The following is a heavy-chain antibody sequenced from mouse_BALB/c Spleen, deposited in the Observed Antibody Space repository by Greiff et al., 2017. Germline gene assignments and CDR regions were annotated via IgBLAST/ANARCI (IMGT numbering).Heavy chain of an antibody. CDR2: IWAGGST. CDR1: GFSLTSYG. V-gene: IGHV2-9*02. J-gene: IGHJ2*01. Sequence: VHLVESGPGLVAPSQSLSITCTASGFSLTSYGVHWVRQPPGKGLEWLGVIWAGGSTNYNSALMSRLSINKDNSKSQVFLKMNSQQTEDTDMYYCGRDLGSYCDYWGQGTTLTVSA. CDR3: GRDLGSYCDY. D-gene: IGHD3-3*01.